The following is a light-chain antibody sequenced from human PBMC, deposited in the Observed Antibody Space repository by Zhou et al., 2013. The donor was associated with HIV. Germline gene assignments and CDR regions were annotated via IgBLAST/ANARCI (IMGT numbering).Light chain of an antibody. J-gene: IGKJ1*01. CDR1: ESLVHHNGNTY. Sequence: DVVMTQTPLSSPVTLGQPASISCRSSESLVHHNGNTYLSWLQQRPGQPPRLLIYKISNRISGVPDRFSGSGAGTDFTLKISRVEAEDVGVYFCMQATHWPGTFGQGTRVEIK. V-gene: IGKV2-24*01. CDR2: KIS. CDR3: MQATHWPGT.